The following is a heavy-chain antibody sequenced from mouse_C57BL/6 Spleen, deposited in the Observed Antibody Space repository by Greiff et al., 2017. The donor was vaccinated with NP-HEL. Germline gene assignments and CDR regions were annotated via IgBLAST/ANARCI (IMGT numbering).Heavy chain of an antibody. D-gene: IGHD4-1*01. J-gene: IGHJ3*01. CDR2: ISDGGSYT. V-gene: IGHV5-4*03. CDR1: GFTFSSYA. Sequence: EVMLVESGGGLVKPGGSLKLSCAASGFTFSSYAMSWVRQTPEKRLEWVATISDGGSYTYYPDNVKGRFPISRDNAKNNLYLQMSHLKSEDTAMYYCARANWDPAWFAYWGQGTLVTVSA. CDR3: ARANWDPAWFAY.